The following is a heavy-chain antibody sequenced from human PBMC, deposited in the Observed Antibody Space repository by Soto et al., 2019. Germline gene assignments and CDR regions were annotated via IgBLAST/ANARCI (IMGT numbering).Heavy chain of an antibody. CDR2: IKPDGSET. D-gene: IGHD1-1*01. V-gene: IGHV3-7*01. CDR1: GFSFSSKW. Sequence: EVELVESGGGLVQPGGSLTLSCSASGFSFSSKWMTWVRQAPGKGLQWVANIKPDGSETYYLDSVKGRFIISRDNTKNSLYLQMNGLRAEEAALYFCATDLNWENYWGQGTLVTVSS. CDR3: ATDLNWENY. J-gene: IGHJ4*02.